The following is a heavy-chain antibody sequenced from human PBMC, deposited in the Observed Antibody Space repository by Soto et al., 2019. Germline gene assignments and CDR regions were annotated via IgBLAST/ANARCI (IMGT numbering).Heavy chain of an antibody. CDR2: VSKSDYT. V-gene: IGHV3-21*01. J-gene: IGHJ4*02. CDR1: GFNFNNYG. CDR3: AREDSIIIPAVSDF. Sequence: GSLRLSCEVSGFNFNNYGINWVRQAPGKGLEWVSSVSKSDYTYYSDSVKGRFTISRDNAKNSVSLQMNTLRAEDTAVYYCAREDSIIIPAVSDFWGQGTRVIVSS. D-gene: IGHD2-2*01.